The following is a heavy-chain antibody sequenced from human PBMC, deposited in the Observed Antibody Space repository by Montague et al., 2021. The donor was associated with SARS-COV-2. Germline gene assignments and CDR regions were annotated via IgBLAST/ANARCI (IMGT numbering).Heavy chain of an antibody. V-gene: IGHV4-61*02. CDR3: ARDYGDYFYYYGLDV. D-gene: IGHD4-17*01. J-gene: IGHJ6*02. CDR2: IDSSGST. CDR1: GGSTRSGSYY. Sequence: TLSLTCTVSGGSTRSGSYYWSWIRQPAGKGLEWIGRIDSSGSTNYXRCLKSRVTMSVDTSKNQFSLKVRSVTAADTAVYYCARDYGDYFYYYGLDVWGQGTTVTVSS.